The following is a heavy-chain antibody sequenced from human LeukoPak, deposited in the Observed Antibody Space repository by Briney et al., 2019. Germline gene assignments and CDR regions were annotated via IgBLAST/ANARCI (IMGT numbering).Heavy chain of an antibody. V-gene: IGHV1-46*01. J-gene: IGHJ4*02. CDR3: AREVMDNLRFDY. CDR1: GYTFTSYY. CDR2: INPSGGDT. Sequence: ASVKVSCKASGYTFTSYYMHWVRQAPGQGLEWMGIINPSGGDTSYAQKFQGRLTMTSNTSTNTVYMELTSPRSEDTAVYYCAREVMDNLRFDYWGQGTLVTVSS. D-gene: IGHD1-14*01.